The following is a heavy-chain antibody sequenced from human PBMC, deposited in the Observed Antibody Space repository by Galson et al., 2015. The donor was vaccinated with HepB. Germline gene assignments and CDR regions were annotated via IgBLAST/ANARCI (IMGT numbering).Heavy chain of an antibody. J-gene: IGHJ3*01. CDR2: TFYRSKWYY. CDR3: ARESRLLDDAFDV. CDR1: GDSVYSNSAS. V-gene: IGHV6-1*01. D-gene: IGHD3-3*01. Sequence: CAISGDSVYSNSASWNWIRQSPSRGLEWLGRTFYRSKWYYDYAVSVKSRVTINPDTSQNQFSLHLNSVTPEDTAVYYCARESRLLDDAFDVWGQGTTVTVSS.